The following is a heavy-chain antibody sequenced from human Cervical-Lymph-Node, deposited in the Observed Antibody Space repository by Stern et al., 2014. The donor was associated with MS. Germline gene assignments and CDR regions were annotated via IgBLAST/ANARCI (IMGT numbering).Heavy chain of an antibody. V-gene: IGHV2-26*01. CDR1: GFSLSNARMG. J-gene: IGHJ3*01. CDR3: ARMMQHLAGDAFDV. Sequence: QVTLRESGPVLAKPTETLTLTCTVSGFSLSNARMGVSWIRQPPGKALEWLAHIFSNDGKTYSPSMKGRLNLSKDTYKRQVVLTMTHMDPVDTATYYCARMMQHLAGDAFDVWGQGTMVTVSS. CDR2: IFSNDGK.